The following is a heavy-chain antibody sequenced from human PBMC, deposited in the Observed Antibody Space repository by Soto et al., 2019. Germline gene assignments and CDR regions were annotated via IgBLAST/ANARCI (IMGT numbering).Heavy chain of an antibody. Sequence: QVQLQESGPGLVKPSQTLSLTCTVSGGSISSGDYYWSWIRQPPGKGLEWIGYIHYSGSTYYNPSLKSRVTISVDTSKNQFSLKLSSVTAADTAVYYCASYFTLWEYYFDYWGQGTLVTVSS. V-gene: IGHV4-30-4*01. CDR3: ASYFTLWEYYFDY. D-gene: IGHD1-26*01. CDR2: IHYSGST. J-gene: IGHJ4*02. CDR1: GGSISSGDYY.